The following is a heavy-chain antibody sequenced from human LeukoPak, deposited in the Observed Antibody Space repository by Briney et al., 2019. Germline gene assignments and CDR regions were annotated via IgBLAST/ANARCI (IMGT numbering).Heavy chain of an antibody. CDR2: IQNSGNT. CDR3: ATWIYFMDV. D-gene: IGHD2-2*03. CDR1: GGSFTSFS. Sequence: PSETLSLTCTVSGGSFTSFSWSWVRQPPGRGLEWIGHIQNSGNTNYNPFFKSRVTLSIDTFKNQFSLRLNSVTAADTAVYYCATWIYFMDVWGKGTTVTISS. V-gene: IGHV4-59*01. J-gene: IGHJ6*03.